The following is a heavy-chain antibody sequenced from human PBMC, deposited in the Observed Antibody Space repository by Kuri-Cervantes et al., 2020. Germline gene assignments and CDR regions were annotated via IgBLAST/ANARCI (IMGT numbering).Heavy chain of an antibody. CDR1: GFIFNTYG. CDR3: AKDYVLGRIFANYGGGFDS. CDR2: INSRGSI. J-gene: IGHJ4*02. V-gene: IGHV3-21*03. Sequence: GESLKISCAASGFIFNTYGMNWVRQAPGKGLEWVSSINSRGSIDYADSVKGRFTISRDNAKNSLYLQMNSLRAEDTAVYYCAKDYVLGRIFANYGGGFDSWGQGTLVTVSS. D-gene: IGHD4-23*01.